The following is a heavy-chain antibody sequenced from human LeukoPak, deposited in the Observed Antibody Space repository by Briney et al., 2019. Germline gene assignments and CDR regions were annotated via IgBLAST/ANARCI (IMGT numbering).Heavy chain of an antibody. D-gene: IGHD2-2*01. Sequence: PSETLSLTCTVSGGSISSSSYYWGWIRQPPGKGLEWIGEINHSGSTNYNPSLKSRVTISVDTSKNQFSLKLSSVTAADTAVYYCARGRRYCSSTSCGSGAFDIWGQGTMVTVSS. J-gene: IGHJ3*02. CDR1: GGSISSSSYY. CDR2: INHSGST. CDR3: ARGRRYCSSTSCGSGAFDI. V-gene: IGHV4-39*07.